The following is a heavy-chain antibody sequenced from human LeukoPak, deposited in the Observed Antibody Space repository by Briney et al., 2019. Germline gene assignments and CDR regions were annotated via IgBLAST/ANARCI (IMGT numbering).Heavy chain of an antibody. CDR1: GFTFSNYA. V-gene: IGHV3-23*01. Sequence: GGSLRLSRAASGFTFSNYAMNWVRQAPGKGLEWVSSLVGSGGGTFYADSVRGRFTISRDNSKNTLYLQMNSLRAEDSAVYYCAKDPRSDYCSGGYCYLDYWGQGTLVTVSS. CDR2: LVGSGGGT. D-gene: IGHD2-15*01. CDR3: AKDPRSDYCSGGYCYLDY. J-gene: IGHJ4*02.